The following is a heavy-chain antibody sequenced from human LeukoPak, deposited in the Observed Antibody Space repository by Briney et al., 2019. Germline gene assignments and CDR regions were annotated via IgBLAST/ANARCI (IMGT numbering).Heavy chain of an antibody. D-gene: IGHD6-19*01. CDR3: AKAGAVAGIPRAGYYMDV. J-gene: IGHJ6*03. CDR2: IRYDGSNK. Sequence: PGGSLRLSCAASGFTFSSYGMHWVRQAPGKGLEWVAFIRYDGSNKYYADSVKGRFTISRDNSKNTLYLQMNSLRAEDTAVYYCAKAGAVAGIPRAGYYMDVWGKGTTVTISS. V-gene: IGHV3-30*02. CDR1: GFTFSSYG.